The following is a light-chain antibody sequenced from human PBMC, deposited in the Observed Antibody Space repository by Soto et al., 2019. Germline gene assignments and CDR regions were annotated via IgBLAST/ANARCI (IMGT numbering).Light chain of an antibody. CDR2: AAS. CDR3: QQYDNWPLT. J-gene: IGKJ4*01. Sequence: DIQMTQSPSSLSASVGDRVTITCRASQNIIFYLNWYQQKPGEAPKLLIYAASNLQSGVPSRFSGSGSGTDFTLTISSLQPEDFATYFCQQYDNWPLTFGGATKVDIK. CDR1: QNIIFY. V-gene: IGKV1-39*01.